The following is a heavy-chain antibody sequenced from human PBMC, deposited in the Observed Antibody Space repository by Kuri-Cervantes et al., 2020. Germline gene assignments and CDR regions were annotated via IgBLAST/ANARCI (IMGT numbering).Heavy chain of an antibody. CDR2: IYYSGNT. CDR3: ARESLHLSSGSFDY. CDR1: GGSISPYY. J-gene: IGHJ4*02. D-gene: IGHD6-25*01. V-gene: IGHV4-59*12. Sequence: ESLKISCTVSGGSISPYYWSWIRQPPGKGLEWIGYIYYSGNTNYNPSLKSRVTISVDTSKNQFSLKLSSVTAADTAVYYCARESLHLSSGSFDYWGQGTLVTVSS.